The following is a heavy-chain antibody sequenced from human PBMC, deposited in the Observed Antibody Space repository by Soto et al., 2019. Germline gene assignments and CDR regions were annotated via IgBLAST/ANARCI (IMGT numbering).Heavy chain of an antibody. CDR3: ARTVGLLEWLLPPGYYFDY. Sequence: KPSETLSLTCTVSGGSVSSGSYYWSWIRQPPGKGLEWIGYIYYSGSTNYNPSLKSRVTISVDTSKNQFSLKLSSVTAADTAVYYCARTVGLLEWLLPPGYYFDYWGQGTLVTVSS. D-gene: IGHD3-3*01. J-gene: IGHJ4*02. V-gene: IGHV4-61*01. CDR1: GGSVSSGSYY. CDR2: IYYSGST.